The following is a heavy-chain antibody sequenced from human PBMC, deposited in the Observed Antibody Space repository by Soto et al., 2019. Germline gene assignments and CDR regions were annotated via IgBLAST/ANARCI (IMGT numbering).Heavy chain of an antibody. CDR2: IYYSGST. J-gene: IGHJ5*02. CDR3: ARHGGKNRGDGRNWFDP. V-gene: IGHV4-39*01. CDR1: GGSISSSSYY. D-gene: IGHD3-10*01. Sequence: SETLSLTCTVSGGSISSSSYYWGWIRQPPGKGLEWIGSIYYSGSTYYNPSLKSRVTISVDTSKNQFSLKLSSVTAADTAVYYCARHGGKNRGDGRNWFDPWGQGTLVTSPQ.